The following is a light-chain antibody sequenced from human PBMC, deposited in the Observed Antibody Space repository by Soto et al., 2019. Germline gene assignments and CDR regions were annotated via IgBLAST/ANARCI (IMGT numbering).Light chain of an antibody. CDR2: DAS. CDR3: QQYGSSGT. CDR1: QSVSSY. Sequence: EIVLTPSPATLSLSPVARATLSCRASQSVSSYLAWYQQKPGQAPRLLIYDASNRATGIPDRFSGSGSGTDFTLTISRLEPEDFAVYYCQQYGSSGTFGQGTKVDI. V-gene: IGKV3-20*01. J-gene: IGKJ1*01.